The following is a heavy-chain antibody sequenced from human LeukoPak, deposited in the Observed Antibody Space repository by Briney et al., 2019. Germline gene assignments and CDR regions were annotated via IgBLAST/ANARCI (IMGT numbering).Heavy chain of an antibody. CDR3: ATDAHIVVEPAALYYYYGMDV. D-gene: IGHD2-2*01. Sequence: PGGSLRLSCAASGFTFSNAWMSWVRQAPGKGLEWVGRIKSKTDGGTTDYAAPVKGRFTISRDDSKNTLYLQMNSLKTEDTAVYYCATDAHIVVEPAALYYYYGMDVWGKGTTVTVSS. V-gene: IGHV3-15*01. CDR2: IKSKTDGGTT. J-gene: IGHJ6*04. CDR1: GFTFSNAW.